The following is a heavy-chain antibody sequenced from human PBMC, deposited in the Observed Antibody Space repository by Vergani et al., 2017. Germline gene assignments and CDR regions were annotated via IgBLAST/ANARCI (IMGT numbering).Heavy chain of an antibody. Sequence: QVQLVQSGAEVKKPGASVKVSCKASGYTFTGYYMHWVRQAPGQGLEWMGWINPNSGGTNYAQKFQGRVTMTRETSISTAYMELSRLRSDDTAVYYCASYIRSGAGYLPILKYYFDYWGQGTLVTVSS. J-gene: IGHJ4*02. CDR3: ASYIRSGAGYLPILKYYFDY. V-gene: IGHV1-2*02. CDR2: INPNSGGT. CDR1: GYTFTGYY. D-gene: IGHD3-9*01.